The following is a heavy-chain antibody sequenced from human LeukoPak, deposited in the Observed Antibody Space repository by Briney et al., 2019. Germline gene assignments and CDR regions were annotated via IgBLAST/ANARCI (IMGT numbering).Heavy chain of an antibody. CDR2: ISYDGSNK. D-gene: IGHD3-22*01. CDR1: GFTFSSYA. V-gene: IGHV3-30-3*01. Sequence: GGSLRLSCAASGFTFSSYAMHWVRQAPGKGLEWVAVISYDGSNKYYGDSVKGRFTISRDNSKNTLYLQMNSLRAEDTAVYYCARGNYDTSGYLFDYWGQGTLVTVSS. CDR3: ARGNYDTSGYLFDY. J-gene: IGHJ4*02.